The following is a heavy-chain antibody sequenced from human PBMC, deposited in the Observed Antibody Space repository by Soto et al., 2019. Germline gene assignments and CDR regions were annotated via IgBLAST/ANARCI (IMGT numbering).Heavy chain of an antibody. CDR2: IKQDGSEK. D-gene: IGHD1-1*01. J-gene: IGHJ4*02. CDR3: ARGGTTDDS. V-gene: IGHV3-7*03. CDR1: GFTFSSYW. Sequence: GGSLRLSCAASGFTFSSYWMSWVRQAPGKGLEWVANIKQDGSEKYYVDSVKGRFTISRDNVKNILYLQMNSLRVEDTAVYYCARGGTTDDSWGQGTLVTVSS.